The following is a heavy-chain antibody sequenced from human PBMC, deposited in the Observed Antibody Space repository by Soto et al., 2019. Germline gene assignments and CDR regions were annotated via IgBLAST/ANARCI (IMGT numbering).Heavy chain of an antibody. J-gene: IGHJ4*02. CDR1: GDSVISDHYY. V-gene: IGHV4-39*01. CDR3: ARQGGNKFDY. D-gene: IGHD3-16*01. Sequence: QLQLQESGPGLVKPSETLSLSCTVSGDSVISDHYYWAWVRQPPGKGLEWIGNVNYRGNTYQNPSLKSRVTITVYTSSNQVSLKLTSVTAADTSVYYCARQGGNKFDYWGQGTLVTVSS. CDR2: VNYRGNT.